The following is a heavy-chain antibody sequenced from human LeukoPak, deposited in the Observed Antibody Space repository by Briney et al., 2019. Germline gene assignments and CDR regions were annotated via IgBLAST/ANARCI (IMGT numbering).Heavy chain of an antibody. J-gene: IGHJ4*02. V-gene: IGHV4-59*08. CDR2: IYYSGST. CDR1: GGSLSSYY. D-gene: IGHD6-6*01. CDR3: ARSIAARPFFDY. Sequence: SETLSLTCTVSGGSLSSYYWSWIRQPPGKGLEWIGYIYYSGSTNYNPSLKSRVTISVDTSKNQFSLKLSSVTAADTAVYYCARSIAARPFFDYWGQGTLVTVSS.